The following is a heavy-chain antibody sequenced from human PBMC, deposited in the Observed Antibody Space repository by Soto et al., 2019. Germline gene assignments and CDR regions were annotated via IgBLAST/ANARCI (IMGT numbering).Heavy chain of an antibody. V-gene: IGHV4-34*01. CDR3: ARGREGGGAS. D-gene: IGHD1-26*01. J-gene: IGHJ5*02. CDR1: GGSFSGNY. Sequence: QVQLQQWGAGLLKPSETLSLTCGVYGGSFSGNYWSWIRQPPGEGREWIGEINPSGSTNYSPSLKSRATISADTSKNQFSLKLSSVIAADTAVYYCARGREGGGASWGQGTLVTVSS. CDR2: INPSGST.